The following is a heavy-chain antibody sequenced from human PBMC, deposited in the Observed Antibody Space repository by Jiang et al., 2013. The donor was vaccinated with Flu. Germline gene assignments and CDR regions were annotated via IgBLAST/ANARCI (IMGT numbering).Heavy chain of an antibody. CDR2: IFYNGIT. Sequence: PGLVKPSETLSLTCTVSGGSISSYFWSWIRQPPGKGLEWIGYIFYNGITHYSPSLKSRVTISVDTSKNQFSLKLSSVTAADTAVFYCARSSQTYDNLGYYFDYWGQGTLVTVSS. D-gene: IGHD3-9*01. CDR1: GGSISSYF. J-gene: IGHJ4*02. V-gene: IGHV4-59*13. CDR3: ARSSQTYDNLGYYFDY.